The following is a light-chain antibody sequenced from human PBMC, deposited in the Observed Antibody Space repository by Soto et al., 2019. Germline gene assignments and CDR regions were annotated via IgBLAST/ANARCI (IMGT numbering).Light chain of an antibody. CDR1: SERSTYD. CDR3: QTWGTGIPV. J-gene: IGLJ2*01. Sequence: QLVLTQSPSASASLEASVKLTCTLSSERSTYDIAWHQQQPEKGPRYLMKVNTYGSHTKAAGIPDRFSGSSSGAERYLTIYGIQSEDEAANYCQTWGTGIPVFGVGTKLNAL. CDR2: VNTYGSH. V-gene: IGLV4-69*01.